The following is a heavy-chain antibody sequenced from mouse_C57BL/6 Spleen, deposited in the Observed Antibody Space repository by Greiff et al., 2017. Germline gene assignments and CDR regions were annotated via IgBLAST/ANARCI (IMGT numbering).Heavy chain of an antibody. Sequence: QVQLQQSGPELVKPGASVKISCKASGYAFSSSWMNWVKQRPGKGLEWIGRIYPGDGDTNYNGKFKGKATLTADKSSSTAYMQHSSLTSEDSAVYFCARFERGYYFDYWGQGTTLTVSS. CDR1: GYAFSSSW. V-gene: IGHV1-82*01. J-gene: IGHJ2*01. CDR2: IYPGDGDT. CDR3: ARFERGYYFDY.